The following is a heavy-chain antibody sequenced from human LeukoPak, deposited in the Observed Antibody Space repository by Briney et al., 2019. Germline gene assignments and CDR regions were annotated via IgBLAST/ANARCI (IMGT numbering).Heavy chain of an antibody. CDR2: INSDGSST. CDR3: ARGDSSSSYYYYMDV. J-gene: IGHJ6*03. CDR1: GFTFSSYW. D-gene: IGHD6-6*01. V-gene: IGHV3-74*01. Sequence: GGSLRLSCAASGFTFSSYWMHWVRQAPGKGLVWVSRINSDGSSTSYADSVKGRFTISRDNAKNTLYLQMNSLRAEDTAVYYCARGDSSSSYYYYMDVWGKGTTVTVSS.